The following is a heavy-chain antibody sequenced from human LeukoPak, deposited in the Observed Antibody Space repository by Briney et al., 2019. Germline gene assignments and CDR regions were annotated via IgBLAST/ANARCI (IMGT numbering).Heavy chain of an antibody. Sequence: SETLSLTCSVSGGSIMSSNYYWGWIRRPPGKGLEWIGSIYQSGSGSSYYNPSLKSRVTIFGDTSKNQFFLRLSSVTAADTAVYYCASTLRFLPYRRFDYWGQGTLVTVPS. J-gene: IGHJ4*02. CDR3: ASTLRFLPYRRFDY. D-gene: IGHD3-3*01. CDR1: GGSIMSSNYY. V-gene: IGHV4-39*01. CDR2: IYQSGSGSS.